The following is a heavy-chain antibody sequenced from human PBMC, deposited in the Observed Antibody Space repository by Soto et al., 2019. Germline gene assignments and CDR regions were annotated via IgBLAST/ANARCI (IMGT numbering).Heavy chain of an antibody. CDR3: ARGGGEHYYDSSGHQWYFDY. V-gene: IGHV1-2*02. CDR2: INPNSGGT. D-gene: IGHD3-22*01. J-gene: IGHJ4*02. CDR1: GYTFTGYY. Sequence: GASVKVSCKASGYTFTGYYMHWVRQAPGQGLEWMGWINPNSGGTNYAQKFQGRVTMTRDTSISTAYMELSRLGSDDTAVYYCARGGGEHYYDSSGHQWYFDYWGQGTLVTVSS.